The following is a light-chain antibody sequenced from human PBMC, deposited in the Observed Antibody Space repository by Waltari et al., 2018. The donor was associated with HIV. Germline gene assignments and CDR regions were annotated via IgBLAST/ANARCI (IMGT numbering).Light chain of an antibody. CDR3: QKYNSAPRT. Sequence: DIQMTQSPSSLSASVGDSVTITCRASQDISNFLAWYQHKPGKIPELLIYSVSTLQAEVPSRFSGSGSGTDFTLTITSLQPEDVATYYCQKYNSAPRTFGQGTRVEIQ. V-gene: IGKV1-27*01. J-gene: IGKJ1*01. CDR2: SVS. CDR1: QDISNF.